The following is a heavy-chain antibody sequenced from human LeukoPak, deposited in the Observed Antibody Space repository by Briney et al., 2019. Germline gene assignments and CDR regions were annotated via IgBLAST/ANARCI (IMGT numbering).Heavy chain of an antibody. CDR3: ARHGDGYNPFDY. Sequence: PSETLSLTCTVSGGSISSTSYYWGWIRQPPGKGLEWIGSIYYRGSTYYNPSLMSRVTISLDTSKNQFSLPLRSVTAADTAEYYCARHGDGYNPFDYWGQGILVTVSS. J-gene: IGHJ4*02. CDR1: GGSISSTSYY. D-gene: IGHD5-24*01. V-gene: IGHV4-39*01. CDR2: IYYRGST.